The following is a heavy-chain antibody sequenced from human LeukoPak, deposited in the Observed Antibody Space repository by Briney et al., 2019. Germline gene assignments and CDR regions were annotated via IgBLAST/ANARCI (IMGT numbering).Heavy chain of an antibody. CDR2: INPNSGGT. V-gene: IGHV1-2*02. CDR3: ARETYYYGSGSYRRYYFDY. Sequence: ASVKVSCKASGYTFTGYYMHWVRQAPGQGLEWMGWINPNSGGTNYAQKFQGRVTMTRDTSISTAYMELSRLRSDGTAVYYCARETYYYGSGSYRRYYFDYWGQGTLVTVSS. D-gene: IGHD3-10*01. J-gene: IGHJ4*02. CDR1: GYTFTGYY.